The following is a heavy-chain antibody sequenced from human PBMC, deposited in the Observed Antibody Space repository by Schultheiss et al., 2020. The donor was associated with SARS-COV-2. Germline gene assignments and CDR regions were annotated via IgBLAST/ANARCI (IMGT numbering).Heavy chain of an antibody. CDR2: IDWDDDK. J-gene: IGHJ4*02. Sequence: SGPTLVKPTQTLTLTCTFSGFSLSSSGMVVTWIRQPLGKALEWLARIDWDDDKFYSTSLKTRLTISKDTSKNQVVLTMTNMDPVDTATYYCARIWMVRGVTPDYWGQGTLVTVSS. CDR1: GFSLSSSGMV. V-gene: IGHV2-70*04. D-gene: IGHD3-10*01. CDR3: ARIWMVRGVTPDY.